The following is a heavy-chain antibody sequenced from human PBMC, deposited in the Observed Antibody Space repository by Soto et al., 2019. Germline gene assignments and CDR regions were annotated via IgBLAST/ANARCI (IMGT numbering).Heavy chain of an antibody. J-gene: IGHJ5*02. CDR2: IYYSGST. CDR1: GGSISISTYY. D-gene: IGHD2-2*02. Sequence: SETLSLTCTVSGGSISISTYYWGFIRQPPGKGLEWIGSIYYSGSTYYRPSLKSRVTISVDTSKNQFSLKLSSVTAADTAVYYCARQVPAAIRLGWFDPWGQGTLVTVSS. V-gene: IGHV4-39*01. CDR3: ARQVPAAIRLGWFDP.